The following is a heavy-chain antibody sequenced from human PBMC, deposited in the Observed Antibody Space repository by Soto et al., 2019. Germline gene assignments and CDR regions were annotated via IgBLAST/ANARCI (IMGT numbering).Heavy chain of an antibody. CDR1: GGTFSSYT. D-gene: IGHD4-17*01. V-gene: IGHV1-69*02. J-gene: IGHJ4*02. CDR2: VIPMFDIA. CDR3: ARSTTVELGPDY. Sequence: QVRLVQSGAEVKRPGSSVKVSCKASGGTFSSYTVNWVRQAPGQGLEWMGRVIPMFDIANYAQKFQGRVTITADKSTSTAYMELSSLRSEDTAMFYCARSTTVELGPDYWGQGTLVTVSS.